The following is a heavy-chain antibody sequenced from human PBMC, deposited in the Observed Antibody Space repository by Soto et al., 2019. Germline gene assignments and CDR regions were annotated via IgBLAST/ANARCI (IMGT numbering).Heavy chain of an antibody. Sequence: QVQLPESGPGLVKPSQTMSLTCTVSGGSISSGGYYWSWISQHPGKALEWIGYIYYSGSTYSNPSLKSRVTISIDTSKNQFALKLGSVTAADTAVYYCASRVGSNSATTEFDYWGQGSLVTVSS. CDR3: ASRVGSNSATTEFDY. D-gene: IGHD1-26*01. CDR2: IYYSGST. J-gene: IGHJ4*02. CDR1: GGSISSGGYY. V-gene: IGHV4-31*03.